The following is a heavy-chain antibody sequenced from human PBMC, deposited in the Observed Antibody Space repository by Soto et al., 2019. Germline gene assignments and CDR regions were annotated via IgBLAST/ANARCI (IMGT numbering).Heavy chain of an antibody. D-gene: IGHD2-2*01. CDR3: ATLLGYCSSTSCFRHGMDV. CDR1: GGTFSSYA. CDR2: IIPIFGTA. V-gene: IGHV1-69*13. Sequence: GASVKVSCKASGGTFSSYAISWVRQAPGQGLEWMGGIIPIFGTANYAQKFQGRVTITADESTSTAYMELSSLRSEDTAVYYCATLLGYCSSTSCFRHGMDVWSQGTTVTVSS. J-gene: IGHJ6*02.